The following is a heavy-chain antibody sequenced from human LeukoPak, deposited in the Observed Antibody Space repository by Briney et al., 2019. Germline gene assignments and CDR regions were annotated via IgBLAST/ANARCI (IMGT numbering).Heavy chain of an antibody. V-gene: IGHV1-46*01. Sequence: ASVKVSCKSSGYTFTSYYMYWVRQAPGQGLEWMGIINPSGGSTSYAQKFQGRVTMTRDTSTSTVYMELSSLRSEDTAVYYCARWPYYYDSSGFRGDAFDIWGQGTMVTVSS. CDR3: ARWPYYYDSSGFRGDAFDI. CDR2: INPSGGST. D-gene: IGHD3-22*01. CDR1: GYTFTSYY. J-gene: IGHJ3*02.